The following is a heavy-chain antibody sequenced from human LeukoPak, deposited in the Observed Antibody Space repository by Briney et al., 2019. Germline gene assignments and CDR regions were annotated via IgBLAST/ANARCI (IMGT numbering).Heavy chain of an antibody. CDR2: IYYSGST. CDR1: GGSINSDYYY. Sequence: SETLSLTCTVSGGSINSDYYYWSWIRQHPGNSLEWIGYIYYSGSTYYNPSLKSRVTISVDTSKNQFSLKLSSVTAADTAVYYCARVIRYCSSTSCYFYFDYWGQGTLVTVSS. CDR3: ARVIRYCSSTSCYFYFDY. D-gene: IGHD2-2*01. V-gene: IGHV4-31*03. J-gene: IGHJ4*02.